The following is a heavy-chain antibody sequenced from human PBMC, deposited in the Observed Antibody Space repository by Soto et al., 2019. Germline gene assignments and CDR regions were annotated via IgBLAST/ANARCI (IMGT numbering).Heavy chain of an antibody. CDR3: ARAFGWLRQGETEDY. Sequence: GGSLRLSCVASGFTFSTYTINWVRQAPGKGLEWVSSISSDSSHRYYGDSLKGRFTISRDNPKNSLYLQMSSLRVEDTAVYYCARAFGWLRQGETEDYWGQGTLVTVSS. D-gene: IGHD6-19*01. J-gene: IGHJ4*02. V-gene: IGHV3-21*01. CDR1: GFTFSTYT. CDR2: ISSDSSHR.